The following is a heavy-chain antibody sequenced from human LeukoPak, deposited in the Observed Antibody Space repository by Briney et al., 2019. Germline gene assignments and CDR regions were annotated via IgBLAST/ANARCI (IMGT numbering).Heavy chain of an antibody. CDR2: FNPEDGET. CDR1: GYTFTALS. CDR3: ATERLDYGDYVLYYGMDV. Sequence: ASVKVSCKVSGYTFTALSMHWVRQAPGKGLGWMLGFNPEDGETIYAQKFQGRVTMTEDTSTDTAYMELSSLRSEDTAVYYCATERLDYGDYVLYYGMDVWGQGTTVTVSS. J-gene: IGHJ6*02. D-gene: IGHD4-17*01. V-gene: IGHV1-24*01.